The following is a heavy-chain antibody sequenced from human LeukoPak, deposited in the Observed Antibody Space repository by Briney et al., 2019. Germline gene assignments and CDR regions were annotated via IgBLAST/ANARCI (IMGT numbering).Heavy chain of an antibody. V-gene: IGHV4-38-2*02. CDR1: GGSISSYY. Sequence: PSETLSLTCTVSGGSISSYYWSWIRQPPGKGLEWIGSIYHSGSTYYNPSLKSRVTISVDTSKNQFSLKLSSVTAADTAVYYCARDPPYYYDSSGYFDYWGQGTLVTVSS. CDR2: IYHSGST. D-gene: IGHD3-22*01. CDR3: ARDPPYYYDSSGYFDY. J-gene: IGHJ4*02.